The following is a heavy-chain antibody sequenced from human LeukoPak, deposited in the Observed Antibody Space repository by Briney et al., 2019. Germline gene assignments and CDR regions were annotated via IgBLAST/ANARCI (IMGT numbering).Heavy chain of an antibody. D-gene: IGHD3-22*01. Sequence: ASVKVSCKASGGTFSSYAISWVRQAPGQGLEWMGGIIPIFGTANYAQKFQGRVTITADESTSTAYMELSSLRSEDTAVYYCARDILNYDSSGYPLAQYFDYWGQGTLVTVSS. V-gene: IGHV1-69*13. CDR2: IIPIFGTA. CDR3: ARDILNYDSSGYPLAQYFDY. J-gene: IGHJ4*02. CDR1: GGTFSSYA.